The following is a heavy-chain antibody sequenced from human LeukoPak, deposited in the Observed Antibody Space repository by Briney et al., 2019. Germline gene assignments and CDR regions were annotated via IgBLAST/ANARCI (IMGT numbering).Heavy chain of an antibody. V-gene: IGHV4-34*01. CDR1: GGSFSGYY. Sequence: SETLSLTCAVYGGSFSGYYWSWIRQPSGKGLEWIGEINHSGSTNYNPSLKSRVTISVGTSKNQFSLKLSSVTAADTAVYYCARGRGYSSYWGQGTLVTVSS. D-gene: IGHD5-18*01. J-gene: IGHJ4*02. CDR2: INHSGST. CDR3: ARGRGYSSY.